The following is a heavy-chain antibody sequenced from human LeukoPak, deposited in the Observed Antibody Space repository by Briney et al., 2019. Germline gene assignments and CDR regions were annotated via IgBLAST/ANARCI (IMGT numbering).Heavy chain of an antibody. D-gene: IGHD1-1*01. CDR3: ARVGSDWNDVRYNWFDP. V-gene: IGHV4-30-2*01. J-gene: IGHJ5*02. CDR2: IFQSGST. CDR1: GGSISSGDYS. Sequence: SETLSLTCAVSGGSISSGDYSWSWIRQPPGKGLEWIGYIFQSGSTYYNPSLKSRVTISVDRSKNQFSLKLSSVTAADTAVYYCARVGSDWNDVRYNWFDPWGQGTLVTVSS.